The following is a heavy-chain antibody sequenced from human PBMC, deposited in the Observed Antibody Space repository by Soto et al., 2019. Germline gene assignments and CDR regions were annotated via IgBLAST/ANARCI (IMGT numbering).Heavy chain of an antibody. V-gene: IGHV4-39*07. CDR2: IYYSGST. CDR3: ARGAPVRFDP. CDR1: GGSISSSSYF. D-gene: IGHD2-8*01. J-gene: IGHJ5*02. Sequence: PSETLSLTCTVSGGSISSSSYFWGWVRQPPGKGLEWIGTIYYSGSTYYNPSLKSRDTISVDTSKNQFSLKLNSVTAADTAVYYCARGAPVRFDPWGQGTLVTVSS.